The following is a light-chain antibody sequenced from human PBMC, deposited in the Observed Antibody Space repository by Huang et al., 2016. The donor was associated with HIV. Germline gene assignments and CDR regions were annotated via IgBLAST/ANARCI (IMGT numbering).Light chain of an antibody. CDR2: ATS. V-gene: IGKV3-15*01. Sequence: EIVMTQSPDTLSVSPGERATLSCRARQSVRDKLAGYQQKPGQAPRLLLHATSTRAAGVPARFSGSGAGTEFTLTISSLQSEDCGVYYCQQYESWPPLTFGGGTKVEIK. CDR1: QSVRDK. CDR3: QQYESWPPLT. J-gene: IGKJ4*01.